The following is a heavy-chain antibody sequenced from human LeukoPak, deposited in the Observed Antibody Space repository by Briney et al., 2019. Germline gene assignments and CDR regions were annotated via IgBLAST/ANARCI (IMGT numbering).Heavy chain of an antibody. CDR3: AGHTNY. J-gene: IGHJ4*02. D-gene: IGHD1-1*01. Sequence: EGSLRLSCAASGFSFSTYWMSWVRQAPGKGLEWVANIKQDGSERYYVDSVRGRFTISRDNTKNSLYLQMNSLRVEDTAVYYCAGHTNYWGQGTLVTVSS. CDR1: GFSFSTYW. V-gene: IGHV3-7*01. CDR2: IKQDGSER.